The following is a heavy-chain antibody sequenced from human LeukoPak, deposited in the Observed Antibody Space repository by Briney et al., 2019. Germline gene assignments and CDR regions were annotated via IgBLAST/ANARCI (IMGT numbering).Heavy chain of an antibody. CDR1: GYSISNGYY. CDR3: ARTTEGGYTYDYFYYYYMDV. J-gene: IGHJ6*03. D-gene: IGHD5-18*01. V-gene: IGHV4-38-2*02. Sequence: SETLSLTCTVSGYSISNGYYWGWIRQPPGTGLEWIGYIYYSGSTNYNPSLKSRVTISVDTSRNQFSLKLSSVTAADTAVYYCARTTEGGYTYDYFYYYYMDVWGKGTTVTISS. CDR2: IYYSGST.